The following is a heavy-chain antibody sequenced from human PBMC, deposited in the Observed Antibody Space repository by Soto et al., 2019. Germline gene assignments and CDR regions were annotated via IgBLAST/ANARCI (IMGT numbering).Heavy chain of an antibody. CDR1: GGSFSGYY. J-gene: IGHJ6*02. CDR3: ARWGSSSVGNYYYYGMDV. V-gene: IGHV4-34*01. D-gene: IGHD6-6*01. CDR2: INHSGST. Sequence: SETLSLTCAVYGGSFSGYYWSWIRQPPGKGLEWIGEINHSGSTNYNPSLKSRVTISVDTSKNQFSLKLSSVTAADTAVYYCARWGSSSVGNYYYYGMDVWGQGTTVTVSS.